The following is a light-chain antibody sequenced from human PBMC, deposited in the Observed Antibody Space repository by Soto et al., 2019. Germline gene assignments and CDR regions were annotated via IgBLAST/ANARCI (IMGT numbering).Light chain of an antibody. CDR3: QQYVSLPIT. CDR1: QPVSSN. Sequence: EVMMTQSPATLSVSPGERATLSCSASQPVSSNLAWYKQNPGQSPRLLIYGTSTRATGIPHRFSGSGSGTDFTLTISRVEPEDFAVYYCQQYVSLPITFGQGTRLEV. V-gene: IGKV3-20*01. CDR2: GTS. J-gene: IGKJ5*01.